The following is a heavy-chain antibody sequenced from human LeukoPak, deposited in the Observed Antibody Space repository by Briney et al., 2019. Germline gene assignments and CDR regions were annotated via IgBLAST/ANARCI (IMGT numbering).Heavy chain of an antibody. V-gene: IGHV1-46*01. CDR1: GYTFTGYY. CDR2: INPSDGSI. D-gene: IGHD3-22*01. J-gene: IGHJ4*02. Sequence: GASVKVSCKASGYTFTGYYMHWVRQAPGQGLEWMGIINPSDGSISYAQKFQGRVTVTRDTSTSTVYMELRGLRSEDTAVYYCATAPTMMGYYFDYWGQGTLVTVSS. CDR3: ATAPTMMGYYFDY.